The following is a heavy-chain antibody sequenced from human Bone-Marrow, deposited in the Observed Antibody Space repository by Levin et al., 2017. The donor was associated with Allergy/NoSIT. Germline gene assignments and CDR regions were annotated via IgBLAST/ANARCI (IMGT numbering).Heavy chain of an antibody. D-gene: IGHD2-2*01. J-gene: IGHJ4*02. CDR3: AKDPLRGLVPAALDY. Sequence: LSLTCAASGFTFSDSGMHWVRQAPGEGLEWVAIISYDETNKSYADSVNGRFTISRDNSRNTLYLEINSLRTEDTGIYFCAKDPLRGLVPAALDYWGRGTLVAVSS. CDR1: GFTFSDSG. V-gene: IGHV3-30*18. CDR2: ISYDETNK.